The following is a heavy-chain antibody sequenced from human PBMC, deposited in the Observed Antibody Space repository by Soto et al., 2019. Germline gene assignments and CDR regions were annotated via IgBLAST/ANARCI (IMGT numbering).Heavy chain of an antibody. J-gene: IGHJ6*03. D-gene: IGHD3-10*01. V-gene: IGHV4-31*03. Sequence: SETLSLTCTVSGGSISSGGYYWSWIRQHPGKGLEWIGYIYYSGSTYYNPSLKSRVTISVDTSKNQFSLKLSSVTAADTAVYYCARESGSGYYYYYMDVWGKGTTVTVSS. CDR2: IYYSGST. CDR1: GGSISSGGYY. CDR3: ARESGSGYYYYYMDV.